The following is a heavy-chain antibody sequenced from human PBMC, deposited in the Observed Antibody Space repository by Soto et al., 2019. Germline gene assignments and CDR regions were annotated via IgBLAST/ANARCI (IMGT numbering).Heavy chain of an antibody. CDR3: AKPYGSGSYYIGSWFDP. CDR1: GFTFSSYG. Sequence: GGSLRLSCAASGFTFSSYGMHWVRQAPGKGLEWVAVISYDGSNKYYADSVKGRFTISRDNSKNTLYLQMNSLRAEDTAVYYCAKPYGSGSYYIGSWFDPWGQGTLVTVSS. CDR2: ISYDGSNK. V-gene: IGHV3-30*18. J-gene: IGHJ5*02. D-gene: IGHD3-10*01.